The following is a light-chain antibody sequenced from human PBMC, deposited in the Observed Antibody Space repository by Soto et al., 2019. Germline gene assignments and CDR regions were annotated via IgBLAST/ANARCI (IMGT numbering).Light chain of an antibody. J-gene: IGKJ1*01. CDR2: DAG. Sequence: IQMTQSASTLSASVGDRVTITCRARQRISSWLAWYQPKPGKAPKLLIYDAGSLESGVPSRFSRRGSGTECTLTLRRLQPADFATYYCQPTNCYSRTFGQGTKVDI. V-gene: IGKV1-5*01. CDR3: QPTNCYSRT. CDR1: QRISSW.